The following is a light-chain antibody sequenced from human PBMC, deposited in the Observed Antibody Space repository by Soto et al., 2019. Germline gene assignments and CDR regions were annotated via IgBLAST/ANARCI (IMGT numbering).Light chain of an antibody. J-gene: IGKJ1*01. Sequence: DIKINQSPSTLSAYVGDTVTVTCRASQSVSGWLAWYQQKPGEAPKLLIYDASALPRGVPSRFSGSGSGTKFTLTIASLQPDDFATYYCQQYETFSGTFGPGTKVDI. V-gene: IGKV1-5*01. CDR3: QQYETFSGT. CDR1: QSVSGW. CDR2: DAS.